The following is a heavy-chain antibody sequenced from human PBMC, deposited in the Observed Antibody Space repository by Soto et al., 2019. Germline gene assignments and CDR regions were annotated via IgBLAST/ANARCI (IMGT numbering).Heavy chain of an antibody. CDR3: ARDFASFDS. D-gene: IGHD3-3*01. CDR2: VYHTRRT. J-gene: IGHJ4*02. V-gene: IGHV4-61*01. Sequence: SEPLSLTCTFSGGSFKSGSYSWSWMRQPPGKGLEWIGYVYHTRRTSYNPSLKNRLSISMHTSKNQFSLNLDSVTAADTAVYFCARDFASFDSWGQGTLVTVSS. CDR1: GGSFKSGSYS.